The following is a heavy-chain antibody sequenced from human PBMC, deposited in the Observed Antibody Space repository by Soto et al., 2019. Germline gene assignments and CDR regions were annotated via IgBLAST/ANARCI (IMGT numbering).Heavy chain of an antibody. Sequence: QVQLVESGGGLVKPGGSLRLSCAASGFTFSDYYMSWIRQAPGKGLEWVSYISSSSSYTNYADSVKGRFTISRDNAKNSLYLQMNSLRAEDTAVYYCARDQRVGATGWFDPWGQGTLVTVSS. D-gene: IGHD1-26*01. CDR2: ISSSSSYT. J-gene: IGHJ5*02. CDR3: ARDQRVGATGWFDP. V-gene: IGHV3-11*05. CDR1: GFTFSDYY.